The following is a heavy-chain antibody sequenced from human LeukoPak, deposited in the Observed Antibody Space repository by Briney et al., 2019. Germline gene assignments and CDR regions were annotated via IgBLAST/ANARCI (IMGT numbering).Heavy chain of an antibody. CDR2: ISGSGGST. Sequence: PGGSLRLSCAASGFTFSSYAMSWVRQAPGKGLEWVSAISGSGGSTYYADSVKGRFTISRDNSKNTLYLQMNSLRAEDTAVYYCAKGVGYDILTGRPRAFDIWGQGTMVTVSS. CDR3: AKGVGYDILTGRPRAFDI. D-gene: IGHD3-9*01. CDR1: GFTFSSYA. J-gene: IGHJ3*02. V-gene: IGHV3-23*01.